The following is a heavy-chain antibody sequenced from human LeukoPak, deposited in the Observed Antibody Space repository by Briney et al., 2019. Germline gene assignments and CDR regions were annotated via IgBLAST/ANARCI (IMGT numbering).Heavy chain of an antibody. CDR3: ASAHSRYCSSTSCYRTHAFDI. D-gene: IGHD2-2*01. CDR2: IYYSGST. Sequence: PSETLSLTCTVSGGSISSSSYYWGWIRQPPGKGLEWIGSIYYSGSTYYNPSLKSRVTISVDTSKNQFSLKLSSVTAADTTVYYCASAHSRYCSSTSCYRTHAFDIWGQGTMVTVSS. CDR1: GGSISSSSYY. V-gene: IGHV4-39*01. J-gene: IGHJ3*02.